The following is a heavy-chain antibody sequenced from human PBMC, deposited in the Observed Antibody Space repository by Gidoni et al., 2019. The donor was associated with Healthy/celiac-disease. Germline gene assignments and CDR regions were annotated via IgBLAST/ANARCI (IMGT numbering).Heavy chain of an antibody. CDR2: RYYSGST. D-gene: IGHD6-19*01. CDR1: GGSTRSSSYY. CDR3: ARYSSGWPRWFDP. V-gene: IGHV4-39*01. J-gene: IGHJ5*02. Sequence: HLPLQQSAPGLVQPSATLSLTCTFSGGSTRSSSYYWGWLRQPPGKGREWIGRRYYSGSTYYNPSLKSRVTISVDTSKNQFALKLSSVTAADTAVYYCARYSSGWPRWFDPWGQGTLVTVSS.